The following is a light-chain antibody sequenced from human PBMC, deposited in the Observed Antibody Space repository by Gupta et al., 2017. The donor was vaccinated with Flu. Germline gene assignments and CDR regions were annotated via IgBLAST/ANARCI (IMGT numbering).Light chain of an antibody. CDR3: QQDDNLPIT. CDR1: QDISNY. V-gene: IGKV1-33*01. CDR2: DAS. J-gene: IGKJ5*01. Sequence: DIQMTQSPSSLSASVGDRVTITCQASQDISNYLNWYQQKPGKAPKLLIYDASNLETGVPSRFSGSGSGTDFTFTISILHPEDIATYYCQQDDNLPITFGQGTRLEI.